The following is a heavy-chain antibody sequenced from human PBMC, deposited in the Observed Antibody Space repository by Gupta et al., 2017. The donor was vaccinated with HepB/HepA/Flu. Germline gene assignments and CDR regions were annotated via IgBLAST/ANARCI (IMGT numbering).Heavy chain of an antibody. CDR2: ISWNSGSI. CDR1: GFTFDDYA. V-gene: IGHV3-9*01. J-gene: IGHJ6*02. Sequence: EVQLVESGGGLVQPGRSLRLSCAASGFTFDDYAMHWVRQAPGKGLEWVSGISWNSGSIGYADSVKGRFTISRDNAKNSLYLQMNSLRAEDTALYYCAKDISSGSYYYYGMDVWGQGTTVTVSS. CDR3: AKDISSGSYYYYGMDV.